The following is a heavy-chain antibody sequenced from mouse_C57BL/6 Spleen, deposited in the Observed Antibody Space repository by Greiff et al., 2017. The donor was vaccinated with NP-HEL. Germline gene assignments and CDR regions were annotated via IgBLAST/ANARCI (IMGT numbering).Heavy chain of an antibody. V-gene: IGHV2-2*01. CDR3: ARTPYYGSSYWYFDV. J-gene: IGHJ1*03. D-gene: IGHD1-1*01. CDR1: GFSLTSYG. CDR2: IWSGGST. Sequence: VQGVESGPGLVQPSQSLSITCTVSGFSLTSYGVHWVRQSPGKGLEWLGVIWSGGSTDYNAAFISRLSISKDNSKSQVFFKMNSLQADDTAIYYCARTPYYGSSYWYFDVWGTGTTVTVSS.